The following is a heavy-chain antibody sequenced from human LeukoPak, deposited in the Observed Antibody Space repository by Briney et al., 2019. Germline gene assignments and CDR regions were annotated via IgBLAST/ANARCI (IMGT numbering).Heavy chain of an antibody. CDR3: AEPFGGVPSAMEDYFDY. Sequence: GRSLRLSCAASGFTFSSYGMHGVRQAPGKGLEWVAVISYDGSSKYCADSVKGRFTISRDNSRNTLYLQMNSLRAEDTAVYYRAEPFGGVPSAMEDYFDYWGQGTLVTVSS. D-gene: IGHD3-16*01. CDR1: GFTFSSYG. CDR2: ISYDGSSK. V-gene: IGHV3-30*03. J-gene: IGHJ4*02.